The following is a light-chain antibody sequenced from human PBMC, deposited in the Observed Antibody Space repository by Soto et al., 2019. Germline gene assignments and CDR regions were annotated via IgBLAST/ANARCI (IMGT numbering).Light chain of an antibody. CDR1: QTISSW. CDR3: QHYNSYSEA. CDR2: KAS. J-gene: IGKJ1*01. Sequence: DIQMTQSPSTLSGSVGSRFNITCRASQTISSWLDLYQKKTGKAPKLLIYKASTLKSGVPSRLRGSGYGTELTITISSMQPDDFETYYCQHYNSYSEAFGHGTKVDIK. V-gene: IGKV1-5*03.